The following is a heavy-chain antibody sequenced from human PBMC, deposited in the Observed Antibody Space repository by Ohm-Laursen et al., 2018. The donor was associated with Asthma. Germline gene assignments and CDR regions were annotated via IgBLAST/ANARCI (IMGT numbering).Heavy chain of an antibody. Sequence: SLRLSCAASGFTFSSYNMDWVRQAPGKGLEWVSSISSSSSYIYYADSVKGRFTISRDNARNSLYLQMNSLRAEDTAVYYCARAGVTFWRNVNWSDPWGQGTLVTVSS. CDR3: ARAGVTFWRNVNWSDP. V-gene: IGHV3-21*01. D-gene: IGHD3-3*01. CDR1: GFTFSSYN. J-gene: IGHJ5*02. CDR2: ISSSSSYI.